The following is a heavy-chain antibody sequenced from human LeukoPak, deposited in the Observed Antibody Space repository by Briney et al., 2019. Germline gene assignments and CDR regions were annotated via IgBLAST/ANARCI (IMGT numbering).Heavy chain of an antibody. J-gene: IGHJ4*02. CDR2: MSYDGSNK. CDR3: AKIAVAGSNDY. Sequence: GGSLRLSCAASRFTFSSYGMHWVRQAPGKGLEWVAVMSYDGSNKYYADSVKGRFTISRDNSKNTLYLQMNSLRAEDTAVYYCAKIAVAGSNDYWGQGTLVTVSS. D-gene: IGHD6-19*01. V-gene: IGHV3-30*18. CDR1: RFTFSSYG.